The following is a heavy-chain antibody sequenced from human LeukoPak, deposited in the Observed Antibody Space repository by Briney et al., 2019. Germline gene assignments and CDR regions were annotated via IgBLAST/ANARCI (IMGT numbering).Heavy chain of an antibody. D-gene: IGHD2-2*01. V-gene: IGHV4-31*03. J-gene: IGHJ5*02. CDR1: GGSISSGGYY. Sequence: PSETLSLTCTVSGGSISSGGYYWRWIRQHPGKGLEWIGYIYYSGSTYYNPSLKSRVTISVDTSKNQFSLKLSSVTAADTAVYYCARARQDIVVVPADNWFDPWGQGTLVTVSS. CDR3: ARARQDIVVVPADNWFDP. CDR2: IYYSGST.